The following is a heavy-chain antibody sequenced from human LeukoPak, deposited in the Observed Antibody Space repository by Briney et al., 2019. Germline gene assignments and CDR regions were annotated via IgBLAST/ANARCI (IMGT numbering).Heavy chain of an antibody. CDR3: AIVEMATIISFGFDY. V-gene: IGHV1-46*01. D-gene: IGHD5-24*01. CDR1: GYTFTSYY. Sequence: ASVKVSCKASGYTFTSYYMHWVRQAPGQGLEWMGIINPSGGSTSYAQKFQGRVTMTRDTSTSTVYMEPSSLRSEDTAVYYCAIVEMATIISFGFDYWGQGTLVTVSS. CDR2: INPSGGST. J-gene: IGHJ4*02.